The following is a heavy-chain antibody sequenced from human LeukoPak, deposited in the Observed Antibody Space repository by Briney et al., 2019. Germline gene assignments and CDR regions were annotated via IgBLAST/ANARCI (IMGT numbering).Heavy chain of an antibody. J-gene: IGHJ3*02. V-gene: IGHV3-21*01. CDR2: ISSSSSYI. CDR1: GFTFSSYS. Sequence: AGGSLRPSCAASGFTFSSYSMNWVRQAPGKGLEWVSSISSSSSYIYYADSVKGRFTISRDNAKNSLYLQMNSLRAEDTAVYYCARDAVDRTFDIWGQGTMVTVSS. D-gene: IGHD5-12*01. CDR3: ARDAVDRTFDI.